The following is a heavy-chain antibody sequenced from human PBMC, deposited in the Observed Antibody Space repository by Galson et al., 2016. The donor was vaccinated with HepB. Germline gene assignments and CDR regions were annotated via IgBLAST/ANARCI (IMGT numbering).Heavy chain of an antibody. D-gene: IGHD2-2*01. J-gene: IGHJ2*01. CDR3: AAFWPAAAVWYSDL. V-gene: IGHV3-21*01. CDR1: GFTFSSFE. CDR2: ITATSTYI. Sequence: SLRLSCAASGFTFSSFEMNWVRQAPGEGLEWVASITATSTYINYADSVKGRFTISRDNAENSLFLQMNSLRAEDTGVYYCAAFWPAAAVWYSDLWGRGTLVTVSS.